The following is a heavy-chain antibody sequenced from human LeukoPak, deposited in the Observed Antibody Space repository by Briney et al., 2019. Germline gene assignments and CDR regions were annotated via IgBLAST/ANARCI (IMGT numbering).Heavy chain of an antibody. V-gene: IGHV3-9*01. CDR1: GFTFDDYA. J-gene: IGHJ4*02. Sequence: PGRSLRLSCAASGFTFDDYAMHWVRQAPGKGLEWVSGISWNSGSIGYADSVKGRFTISRDNAKNSLYLQMNSLRAEDTALYYCAPSYSSGWYPHYFDYWGQGTLVTVSS. CDR2: ISWNSGSI. CDR3: APSYSSGWYPHYFDY. D-gene: IGHD6-19*01.